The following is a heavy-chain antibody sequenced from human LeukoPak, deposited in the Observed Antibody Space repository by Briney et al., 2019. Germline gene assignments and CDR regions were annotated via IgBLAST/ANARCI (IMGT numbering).Heavy chain of an antibody. D-gene: IGHD3-3*01. V-gene: IGHV1-18*01. CDR2: ISAYNGNT. J-gene: IGHJ5*02. CDR3: ARGPIFGVVMQPTFDP. Sequence: ASVKVSCKASGYTFTSYDINWVRQATGQGLEWMGWISAYNGNTNYAQKLQGRVTMTTDTSTSTAYMELRSLRSDDTAVYYCARGPIFGVVMQPTFDPWGQGTLVTVSS. CDR1: GYTFTSYD.